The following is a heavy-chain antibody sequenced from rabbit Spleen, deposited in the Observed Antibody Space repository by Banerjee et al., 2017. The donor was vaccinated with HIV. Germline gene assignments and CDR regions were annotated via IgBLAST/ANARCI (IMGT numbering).Heavy chain of an antibody. J-gene: IGHJ6*01. Sequence: QEHLVESGGGLVQPGGSLTLTCTASGFSFSNSDYMCWVRQAPGKGLEWISCIAGSSSDFTYSATWAKGRFTCSKTSSTTVTLQMTSLTVADTATYFCARDTGTSFSTYGMDLWGPGTLVTVS. V-gene: IGHV1S45*01. CDR2: IAGSSSDFT. D-gene: IGHD7-1*01. CDR3: ARDTGTSFSTYGMDL. CDR1: GFSFSNSDY.